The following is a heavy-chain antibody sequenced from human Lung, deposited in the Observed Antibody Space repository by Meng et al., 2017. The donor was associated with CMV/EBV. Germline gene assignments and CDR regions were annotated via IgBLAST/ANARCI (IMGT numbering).Heavy chain of an antibody. CDR3: ARPSSNSGYYFAMDV. J-gene: IGHJ6*01. CDR1: GYNFASYW. Sequence: KVSXKGSGYNFASYWIGWVRQMPGKGLEWMGIIYPGDSDTRYSPSFQGHVTISVDKSISTAYLQWSSLKASDTAMYYCARPSSNSGYYFAMDVWGQGTTVTVSS. V-gene: IGHV5-51*01. CDR2: IYPGDSDT. D-gene: IGHD4-23*01.